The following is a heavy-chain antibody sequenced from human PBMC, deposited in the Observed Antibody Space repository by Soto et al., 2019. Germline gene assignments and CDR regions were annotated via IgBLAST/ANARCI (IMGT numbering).Heavy chain of an antibody. CDR3: AHRHGTGDIDY. J-gene: IGHJ4*02. CDR2: IYWDDDK. D-gene: IGHD7-27*01. CDR1: GFSLSSSGVG. Sequence: QITLKESGPTLVKPTQTLTLTCTFSGFSLSSSGVGVGWIRQPPGKALEWLALIYWDDDKRYSPSLKSRLTIPQDTSKNQVVLTMTHRDPVDTATYYCAHRHGTGDIDYWGQGTLVTVSS. V-gene: IGHV2-5*02.